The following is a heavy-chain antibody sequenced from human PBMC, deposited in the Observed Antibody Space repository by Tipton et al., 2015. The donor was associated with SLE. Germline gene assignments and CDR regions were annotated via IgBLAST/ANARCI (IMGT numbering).Heavy chain of an antibody. Sequence: SGLTFNQYWMHWVRQVPGKGLVWVSHISRDGITTNYADSVKGRFTISRDNAKNTLYLQMNSLRVEDSGIYYCSGWFKYWGLGTLVTVSP. D-gene: IGHD6-19*01. CDR1: GLTFNQYW. CDR2: ISRDGITT. CDR3: SGWFKY. J-gene: IGHJ4*02. V-gene: IGHV3-74*01.